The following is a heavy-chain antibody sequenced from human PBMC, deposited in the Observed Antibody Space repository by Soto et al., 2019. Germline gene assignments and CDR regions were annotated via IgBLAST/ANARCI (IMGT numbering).Heavy chain of an antibody. J-gene: IGHJ3*01. CDR3: AITSSLEAAV. D-gene: IGHD6-13*01. CDR2: INPDGSDK. V-gene: IGHV3-7*01. CDR1: GFTFSSSW. Sequence: EVQLVESGGGLVQPGGSLRLSCVASGFTFSSSWMSWVRQYPGKGLEWVAHINPDGSDKYYVDSVEGRFTISRDNAKNSLYLQMNSLRGEDTAVYYCAITSSLEAAVWGQGTMVIVSS.